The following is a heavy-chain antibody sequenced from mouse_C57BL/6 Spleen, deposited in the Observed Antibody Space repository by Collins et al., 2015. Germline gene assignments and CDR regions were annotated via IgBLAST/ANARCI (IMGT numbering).Heavy chain of an antibody. CDR3: ARRNDYYGSSYGYFDV. V-gene: IGHV1-54*01. CDR1: GYAFTNYL. CDR2: INPGSGGT. J-gene: IGHJ1*03. D-gene: IGHD1-1*01. Sequence: QVQLQQSGAELVRPGTSVKVSCKASGYAFTNYLIEWVKQRPGQGLEWIGMINPGSGGTNYNEKFKGKATLTADKSSSTAYMQLSSLTSEDSAVYFCARRNDYYGSSYGYFDVWGTGTTVTVSS.